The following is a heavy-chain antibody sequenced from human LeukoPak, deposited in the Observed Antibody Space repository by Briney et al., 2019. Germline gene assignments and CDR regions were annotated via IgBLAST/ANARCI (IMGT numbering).Heavy chain of an antibody. V-gene: IGHV4-38-2*02. J-gene: IGHJ4*02. CDR3: ASSKPSRITIFGVVKGAFDY. CDR2: IYHSGST. Sequence: TSETLSLTCTVSGYSISSGYYWGWIRQPPGKGLEWIGSIYHSGSTYYNPSLKSRVTISVDTSKNQFSLKLSSVTAADTAVYYCASSKPSRITIFGVVKGAFDYWGQGTLVTVSS. D-gene: IGHD3-3*01. CDR1: GYSISSGYY.